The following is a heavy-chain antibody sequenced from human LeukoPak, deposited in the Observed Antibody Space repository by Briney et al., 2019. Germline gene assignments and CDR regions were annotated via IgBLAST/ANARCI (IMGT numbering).Heavy chain of an antibody. D-gene: IGHD5-12*01. CDR3: ARGGYRYEY. V-gene: IGHV3-7*04. Sequence: PGGSLRLSCAASGFTFSSYWMSWVRQAPGKGLEWVANIKEDGSEKEYYEDSVKGRFTISRDNTKKSLYLQMNSLRAEDTAMYYCARGGYRYEYWGQGTLVTVSS. J-gene: IGHJ4*02. CDR2: IKEDGSEKE. CDR1: GFTFSSYW.